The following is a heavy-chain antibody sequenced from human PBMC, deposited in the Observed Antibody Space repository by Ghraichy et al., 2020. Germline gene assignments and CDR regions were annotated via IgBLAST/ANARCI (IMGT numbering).Heavy chain of an antibody. CDR2: INHSGST. Sequence: SETLSLTCAVSGGYNSGYYWSRIRQPPGKGLEWIGEINHSGSTNYNPSLKSRVTISVDTSKNQFSLKLSSVTAADTAVYYCARGMYSSSYWGWFDPWGQGTLRTIPS. V-gene: IGHV4-34*01. CDR1: GGYNSGYY. D-gene: IGHD6-6*01. J-gene: IGHJ5*02. CDR3: ARGMYSSSYWGWFDP.